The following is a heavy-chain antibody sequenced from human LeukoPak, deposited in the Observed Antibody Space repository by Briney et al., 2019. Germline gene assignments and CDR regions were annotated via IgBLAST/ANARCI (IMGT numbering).Heavy chain of an antibody. CDR2: ISYDGSNK. CDR1: GFTFSSYA. D-gene: IGHD3-10*01. V-gene: IGHV3-30-3*01. Sequence: GGSLRLSCAASGFTFSSYAMHWVRQAPGKGLEWVAVISYDGSNKYYADSVKGRFTISRDNSKNTLYLQMNSLRAEDTAVYYCARGPNSSYGSGSYLWSYWGQGTLVTVSS. J-gene: IGHJ4*02. CDR3: ARGPNSSYGSGSYLWSY.